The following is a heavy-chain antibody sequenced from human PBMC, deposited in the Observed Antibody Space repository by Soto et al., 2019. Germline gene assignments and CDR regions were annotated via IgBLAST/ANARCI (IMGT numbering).Heavy chain of an antibody. CDR3: ASGDDWAYYYSYYGMDV. CDR1: GGSFSGYD. CDR2: INHTGST. J-gene: IGHJ6*02. D-gene: IGHD3-16*01. V-gene: IGHV4-34*01. Sequence: SETLSLTCAVYGGSFSGYDWGGIRQPQGKGLEWDGEINHTGSTNYIPTLKSRVTISVDTSKNQFSLKLSSVTAADTAVYYCASGDDWAYYYSYYGMDVWGQGTTVTVSS.